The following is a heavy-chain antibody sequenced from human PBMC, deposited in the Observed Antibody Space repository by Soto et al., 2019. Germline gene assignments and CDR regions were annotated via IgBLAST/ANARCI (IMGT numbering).Heavy chain of an antibody. CDR3: ARMASAGTLNWFDP. D-gene: IGHD6-13*01. Sequence: GASVKVSCKASGYSFINFDISWVRQVAGQGPEWLGWMNPGSGKTGYTSKFQGRVAMTRDASTATSHLDLTSLTSDDTAVYYCARMASAGTLNWFDPWGPGTLVTVSS. V-gene: IGHV1-8*02. CDR2: MNPGSGKT. CDR1: GYSFINFD. J-gene: IGHJ5*02.